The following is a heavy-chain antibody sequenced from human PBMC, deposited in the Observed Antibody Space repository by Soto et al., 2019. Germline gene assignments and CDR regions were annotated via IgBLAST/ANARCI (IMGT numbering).Heavy chain of an antibody. J-gene: IGHJ4*02. V-gene: IGHV4-30-2*01. CDR2: IYHSGST. Sequence: QLQLQESGSGLVKPSQTLSLTCAVSGGSISSGGYSWSWIRQPPGKGLEWIGYIYHSGSTYCNPAPKWRVTISVDRAKNQFSLKLSSVPAADTAVYYCARGQVVAAQHWGQGTLVTVSS. CDR1: GGSISSGGYS. CDR3: ARGQVVAAQH. D-gene: IGHD2-15*01.